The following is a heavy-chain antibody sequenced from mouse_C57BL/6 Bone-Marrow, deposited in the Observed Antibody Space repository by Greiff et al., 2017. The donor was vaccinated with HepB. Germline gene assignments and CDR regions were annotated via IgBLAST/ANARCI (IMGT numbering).Heavy chain of an antibody. Sequence: EVKLQQSGPGLAKPSQTLSLTCSVTGYSITSDYWNWIRKFPGNKLEYMGYISYSGSTYYNPSLKSRISITRDTSKNQYYLQLNSVTTEDTATYYCARSLYGSSPSYAMDYWGQGTSVTVSS. V-gene: IGHV3-8*01. J-gene: IGHJ4*01. D-gene: IGHD1-1*01. CDR2: ISYSGST. CDR1: GYSITSDY. CDR3: ARSLYGSSPSYAMDY.